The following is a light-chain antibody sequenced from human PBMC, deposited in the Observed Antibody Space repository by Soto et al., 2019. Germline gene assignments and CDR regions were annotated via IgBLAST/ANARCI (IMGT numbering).Light chain of an antibody. CDR1: TSNIGDNT. Sequence: QSVLTQPPSASGTPGQRVAISCSGSTSNIGDNTVHWYQQLPGTAPKRLIYNNDRRPSGVPDRFSGSKSGTSASLAISGLQSEDEADYFCSTWDDSLNAWVFGGGTKLTVL. CDR3: STWDDSLNAWV. CDR2: NND. V-gene: IGLV1-44*01. J-gene: IGLJ3*02.